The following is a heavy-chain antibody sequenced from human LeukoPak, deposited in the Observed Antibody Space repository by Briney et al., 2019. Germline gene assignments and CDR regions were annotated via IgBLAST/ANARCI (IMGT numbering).Heavy chain of an antibody. D-gene: IGHD2-15*01. CDR1: GFTFSSYA. V-gene: IGHV3-30*04. CDR3: ARDADSIVVVVAATLSPLVY. CDR2: ISYDGSNK. J-gene: IGHJ4*02. Sequence: GGSLRLSCAASGFTFSSYAMHWVRQAPGKGLEWVAVISYDGSNKYYADSVKGRFTISRDNSKNTLYLQMNSLRAGDTAVYYCARDADSIVVVVAATLSPLVYWGQGTLVTVSS.